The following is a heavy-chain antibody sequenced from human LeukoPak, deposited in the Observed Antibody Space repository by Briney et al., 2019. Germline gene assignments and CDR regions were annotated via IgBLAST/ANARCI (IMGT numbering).Heavy chain of an antibody. CDR2: ISYDGNYK. J-gene: IGHJ4*01. Sequence: GGSLRLSCAASGIIISSYGMHWDRQAPGKGLDWVAVISYDGNYKYYADSVKGRFTISKDISKNTLYLEMNSLRAEDTAVYYCAKAASGSSYNYFDYWGHGTLVTVSS. V-gene: IGHV3-30*18. CDR1: GIIISSYG. D-gene: IGHD3-10*01. CDR3: AKAASGSSYNYFDY.